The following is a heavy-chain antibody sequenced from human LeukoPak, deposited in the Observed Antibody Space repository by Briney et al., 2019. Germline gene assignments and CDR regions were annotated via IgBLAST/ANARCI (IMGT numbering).Heavy chain of an antibody. D-gene: IGHD6-19*01. Sequence: GGSLRLSCAASGFTFSNAWMSWVRQAPGKGLEWVGRIKSKTDGGTTDYAAPVKGRFTISRDDSKNTLYLQMNSLKTEDTAVYYCTTWGSAMWLRPLQWLVQPFDYWGQGTLVTVSS. CDR1: GFTFSNAW. J-gene: IGHJ4*02. CDR3: TTWGSAMWLRPLQWLVQPFDY. CDR2: IKSKTDGGTT. V-gene: IGHV3-15*01.